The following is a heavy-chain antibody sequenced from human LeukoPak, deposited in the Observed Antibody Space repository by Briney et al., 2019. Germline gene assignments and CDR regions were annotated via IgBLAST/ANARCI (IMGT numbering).Heavy chain of an antibody. J-gene: IGHJ6*02. Sequence: PGGSLRLSCAASGFTFSSYAMHWVRQAPGKGLEWVAVISYDGSNKYYADSVKGRFTISRDNSKNTLYLQMNSLRAEDTAVYYCARDGGDIVVVPAADYYYYHGMDVWGQGTTVTVSS. CDR3: ARDGGDIVVVPAADYYYYHGMDV. V-gene: IGHV3-30-3*01. CDR1: GFTFSSYA. CDR2: ISYDGSNK. D-gene: IGHD2-2*01.